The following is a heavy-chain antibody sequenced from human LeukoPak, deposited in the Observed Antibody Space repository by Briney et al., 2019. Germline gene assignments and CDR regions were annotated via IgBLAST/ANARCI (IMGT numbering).Heavy chain of an antibody. CDR2: ISGSGGST. CDR3: AKAPTYYYGSGSYSVLDY. V-gene: IGHV3-23*01. J-gene: IGHJ4*02. Sequence: PGGSLRLSCAASGFTFSSYDMSWVRQAPGKGLEWVSAISGSGGSTYYADSVKGRFTISRDNSKNTLYLQMNSLRAEDTAVYYCAKAPTYYYGSGSYSVLDYWGQGTLVTVSS. CDR1: GFTFSSYD. D-gene: IGHD3-10*01.